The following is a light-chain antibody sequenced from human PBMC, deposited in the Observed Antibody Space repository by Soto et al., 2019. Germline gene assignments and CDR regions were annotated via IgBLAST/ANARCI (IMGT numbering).Light chain of an antibody. CDR2: GVS. CDR3: HQYNNWKT. Sequence: EIVMTQSPATLSVSPGERANLSCRASQSVSSNLAWYQQKPGQAPRLLIYGVSTRATGIPARFSGSWSGTEFTLTSSSLQSEDSAVYYCHQYNNWKTFGQGTKVEI. V-gene: IGKV3-15*01. J-gene: IGKJ1*01. CDR1: QSVSSN.